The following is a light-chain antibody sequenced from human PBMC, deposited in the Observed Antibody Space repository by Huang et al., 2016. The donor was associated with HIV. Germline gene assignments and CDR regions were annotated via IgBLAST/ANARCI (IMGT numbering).Light chain of an antibody. CDR1: QSVSNY. CDR3: QQSFSIVYT. CDR2: ATS. V-gene: IGKV1-39*01. J-gene: IGKJ2*01. Sequence: DIQMTQSPSSLSASVGDRVTITCRASQSVSNYVNWYQQKPGTAPKLLIYATSSLQSGGPSRFSGSGSGTDFTLTISSLQPEDFATYYCQQSFSIVYTFGQGTKLEIK.